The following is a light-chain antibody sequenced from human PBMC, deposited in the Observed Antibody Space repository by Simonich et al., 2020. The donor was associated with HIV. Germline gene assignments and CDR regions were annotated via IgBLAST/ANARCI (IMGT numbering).Light chain of an antibody. CDR3: QYYDSSNQV. CDR2: EDN. V-gene: IGLV6-57*03. Sequence: NFMLTQPHSVSESPGKTVTISCTRSSGSIASNYLQWYQQRPGSAPTTVIYEDNQRPSGVHDRFAGSIDSSSNSASLTISGLKTEDEADYYCQYYDSSNQVFGGGTKLTVL. J-gene: IGLJ3*02. CDR1: SGSIASNY.